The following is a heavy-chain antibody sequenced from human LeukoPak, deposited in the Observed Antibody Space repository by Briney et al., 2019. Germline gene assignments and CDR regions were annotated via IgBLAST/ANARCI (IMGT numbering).Heavy chain of an antibody. CDR2: ISAYNGNT. CDR3: ARVYSSGWYGLAWFDP. D-gene: IGHD6-19*01. Sequence: ASVKVSCKASGYTLTSYGISWVRQAPGQGLEWMGWISAYNGNTNYAQKLQGRVTMTTDTSTSTAYMELRSLRSDDTAVYYCARVYSSGWYGLAWFDPWGQGTLVTVSS. CDR1: GYTLTSYG. V-gene: IGHV1-18*04. J-gene: IGHJ5*02.